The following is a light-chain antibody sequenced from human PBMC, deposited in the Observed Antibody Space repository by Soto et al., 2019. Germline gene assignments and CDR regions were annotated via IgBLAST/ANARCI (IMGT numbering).Light chain of an antibody. CDR2: AAS. CDR1: QGINSW. J-gene: IGKJ1*01. Sequence: PSAMSASVGDRVTITCRASQGINSWLALYQQKPGKASKLLIYAASSFQSRVPSRFSGSGSGTDFTLTISSLQPEDFATYYCQQSYSTPPTFGQGTKVDIK. CDR3: QQSYSTPPT. V-gene: IGKV1-12*01.